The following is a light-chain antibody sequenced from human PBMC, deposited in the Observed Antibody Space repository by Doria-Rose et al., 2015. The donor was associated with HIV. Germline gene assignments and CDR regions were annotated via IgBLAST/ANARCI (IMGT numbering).Light chain of an antibody. V-gene: IGKV1-5*03. CDR3: QHFDKYFSWT. CDR1: QSISNW. Sequence: DIRVTQSPSTLSASVGDRVTITCRASQSISNWLAWYQQKPGQAPKLLIYKASTVQSGVPSRFRGSGSGTEFTLTINSLQPDDFATYYCQHFDKYFSWTFGHGTKVDIK. J-gene: IGKJ1*01. CDR2: KAS.